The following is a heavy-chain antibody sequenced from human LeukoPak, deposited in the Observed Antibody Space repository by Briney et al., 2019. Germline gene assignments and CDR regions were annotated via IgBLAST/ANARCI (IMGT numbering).Heavy chain of an antibody. D-gene: IGHD5-18*01. J-gene: IGHJ4*02. Sequence: GGPLRLSCAASAFTFSNAWMSWVRQAPGKGLEWVGRIKSKTDGGTTDYAAPVKGRFTISRDDSKNTLYLQMSSLKTEDTAVYYCTTLLGYSYTFDYWGQGTLVTVSS. CDR1: AFTFSNAW. CDR3: TTLLGYSYTFDY. V-gene: IGHV3-15*01. CDR2: IKSKTDGGTT.